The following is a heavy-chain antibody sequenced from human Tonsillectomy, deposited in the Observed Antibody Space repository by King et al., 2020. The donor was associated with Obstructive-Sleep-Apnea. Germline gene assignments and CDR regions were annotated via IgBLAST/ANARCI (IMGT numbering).Heavy chain of an antibody. CDR1: GGSLTSSSYY. V-gene: IGHV4-39*07. CDR2: IYYSGST. J-gene: IGHJ2*01. CDR3: ARVGGDWYFDL. Sequence: QLQESGPGLVKPSETLSLTCTVSGGSLTSSSYYWGWIRQPPGKGLEWIGSIYYSGSTYYNPSLKSRVTISVDTSKNQFSLGLSSVTAAETAVYYCARVGGDWYFDLWGRGTLVTVSS. D-gene: IGHD2-15*01.